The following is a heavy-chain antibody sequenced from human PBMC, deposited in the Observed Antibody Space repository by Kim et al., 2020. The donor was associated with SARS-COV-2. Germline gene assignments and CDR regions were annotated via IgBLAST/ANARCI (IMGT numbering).Heavy chain of an antibody. V-gene: IGHV2-5*02. D-gene: IGHD3-10*01. CDR1: GFSLSTSGVG. Sequence: SGPTLVNPTQTLTLTCTFSGFSLSTSGVGVGWIRQPPRKALEWLALYWDDDKRYSPSLKSRLTITKDTSKNQVVLTMTNMDPVDTATYYCAHSNYALGSPENWGQGTLVTVSS. CDR3: AHSNYALGSPEN. J-gene: IGHJ4*02. CDR2: YWDDDK.